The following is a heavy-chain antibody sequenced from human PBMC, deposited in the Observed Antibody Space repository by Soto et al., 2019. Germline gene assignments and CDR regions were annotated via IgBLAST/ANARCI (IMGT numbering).Heavy chain of an antibody. CDR2: ISWNSGSI. CDR1: GFTFDDYA. V-gene: IGHV3-9*01. J-gene: IGHJ6*03. Sequence: GGSLRLSCAASGFTFDDYAMHWVRQAPGKGLEWVSGISWNSGSIGYADSVKGRFTISRDNAKNSLYLQMNSLRAEDTALYYCAKDIGPYYDILTGTHRGGYMDVWGKGTTVTVSS. D-gene: IGHD3-9*01. CDR3: AKDIGPYYDILTGTHRGGYMDV.